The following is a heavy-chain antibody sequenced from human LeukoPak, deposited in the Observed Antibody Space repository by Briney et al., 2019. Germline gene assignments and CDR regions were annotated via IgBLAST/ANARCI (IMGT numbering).Heavy chain of an antibody. J-gene: IGHJ4*02. CDR3: ARDYGDSHFDY. CDR2: ISGSSSHI. V-gene: IGHV3-21*01. D-gene: IGHD4-17*01. CDR1: GFTFINYR. Sequence: GGSLRLSCAASGFTFINYRLNWVRQAPGKGLEWVSSISGSSSHIFYADSVKGRFTISRDNAKNSLYLQMNSLRAEDTAVYYCARDYGDSHFDYWGQGTLVTVSS.